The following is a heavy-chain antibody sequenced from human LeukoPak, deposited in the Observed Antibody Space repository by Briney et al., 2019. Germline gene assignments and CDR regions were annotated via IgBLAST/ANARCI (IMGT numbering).Heavy chain of an antibody. CDR3: ARDRADYGEDAFDI. D-gene: IGHD4-17*01. V-gene: IGHV3-21*01. CDR2: ISSSSSYI. Sequence: GGSLRFSCAASGFTFSSYSMNWVRQAPGKGLEWVSSISSSSSYIYYADSVKGRFTISRDNAKNSLYLQMNSLRAEDTAVYYCARDRADYGEDAFDIWGQGTMVTVSS. CDR1: GFTFSSYS. J-gene: IGHJ3*02.